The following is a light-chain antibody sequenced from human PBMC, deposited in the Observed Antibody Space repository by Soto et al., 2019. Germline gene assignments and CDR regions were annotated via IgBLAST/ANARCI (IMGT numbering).Light chain of an antibody. Sequence: DIQMTQSPSSLSASVGDRVTITCRASQSMSSYLNWYQQKPGKAPKLLIYAASSLHSGVPSRFSGSGSGTDFTLTISSLQPEDFATYYCQQSYSTPITFGQGTRLEIK. V-gene: IGKV1-39*01. J-gene: IGKJ5*01. CDR2: AAS. CDR1: QSMSSY. CDR3: QQSYSTPIT.